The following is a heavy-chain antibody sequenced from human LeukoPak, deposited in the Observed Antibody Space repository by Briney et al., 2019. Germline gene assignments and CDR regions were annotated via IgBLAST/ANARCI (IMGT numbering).Heavy chain of an antibody. CDR1: GGSISSGSYY. J-gene: IGHJ2*01. Sequence: SETLSLTCTVSGGSISSGSYYWSWIRQPAGKGLEWIGRIYTSGSTNYNPSLKSRVTISVDTSKNQFSLKLSSVTAADTAVYYCASAPDYGGPYGWYFDLWGRGTLVTVSS. CDR2: IYTSGST. D-gene: IGHD4-23*01. CDR3: ASAPDYGGPYGWYFDL. V-gene: IGHV4-61*02.